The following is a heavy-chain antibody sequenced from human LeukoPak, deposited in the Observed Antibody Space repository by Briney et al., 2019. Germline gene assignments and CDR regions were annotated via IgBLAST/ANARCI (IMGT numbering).Heavy chain of an antibody. V-gene: IGHV1-69*05. CDR3: ARAGYSSGWYVGFDY. J-gene: IGHJ4*02. D-gene: IGHD6-19*01. CDR2: IIPIFGTA. Sequence: ASVKVSCKASGGPFSSYAISWVRQAPGQGLEWMGGIIPIFGTANYAQKFQGRVTITTDESMSTAYMELSSLRSEDTAVYYCARAGYSSGWYVGFDYWGQGTLVTVSS. CDR1: GGPFSSYA.